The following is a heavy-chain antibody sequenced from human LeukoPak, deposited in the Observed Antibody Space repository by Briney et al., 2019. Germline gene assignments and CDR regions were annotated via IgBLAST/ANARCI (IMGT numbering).Heavy chain of an antibody. CDR3: ARQGVWGVLPGAINH. CDR1: GGSIINSNFY. Sequence: PSETLSLTCSVSGGSIINSNFYWAWIRQPPGKGLEWIGNIYYNGNTYYNPSLKSRATTSVDTSKNQFSLNLNSVTAADTAVYYCARQGVWGVLPGAINHCDQGTLVIVSS. CDR2: IYYNGNT. V-gene: IGHV4-39*01. D-gene: IGHD3-16*01. J-gene: IGHJ4*02.